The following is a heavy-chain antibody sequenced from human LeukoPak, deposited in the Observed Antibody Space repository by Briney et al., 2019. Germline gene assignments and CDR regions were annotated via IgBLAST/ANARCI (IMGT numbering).Heavy chain of an antibody. CDR3: ARGRFYYGSGSYCFDY. V-gene: IGHV4-59*12. CDR1: GGSISSYY. Sequence: SETLSLTCTVSGGSISSYYWSWIRQPPGKGLEWIGYIYYSGSTNYNPSLKSRVTISVDTSKNQFSLKLSSVTAADTAVYYCARGRFYYGSGSYCFDYWGQGTLVTVSS. CDR2: IYYSGST. D-gene: IGHD3-10*01. J-gene: IGHJ4*02.